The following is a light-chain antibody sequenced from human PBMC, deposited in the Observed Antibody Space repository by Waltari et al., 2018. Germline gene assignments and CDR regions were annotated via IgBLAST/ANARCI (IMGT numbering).Light chain of an antibody. Sequence: AIRMTQSPSSLSASTGDRVTVTCRSIQDVSAYFTWYQQNPGKAPKLLIFAASTLQTGVPSRFSGSGSGTDFTLTISSLQSEDFATYYCQQYYSQPYTFGQGTKLEI. CDR3: QQYYSQPYT. V-gene: IGKV1-8*01. CDR1: QDVSAY. J-gene: IGKJ2*01. CDR2: AAS.